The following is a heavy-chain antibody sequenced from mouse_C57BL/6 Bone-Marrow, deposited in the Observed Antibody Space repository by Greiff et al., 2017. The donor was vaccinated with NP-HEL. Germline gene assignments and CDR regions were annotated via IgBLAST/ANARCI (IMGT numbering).Heavy chain of an antibody. CDR1: GYTFTSYG. D-gene: IGHD2-14*01. CDR2: IYPRSGNT. J-gene: IGHJ4*01. CDR3: ARRGVRRRSYAMDY. Sequence: QVQLQQSGAELARPGASVKLSCKASGYTFTSYGISWVKQRTGQGLEWIGEIYPRSGNTYYNEKFKGKATLTADKSSSTAYRELRSLTSEDSAVYFCARRGVRRRSYAMDYWGQGTSVTVSS. V-gene: IGHV1-81*01.